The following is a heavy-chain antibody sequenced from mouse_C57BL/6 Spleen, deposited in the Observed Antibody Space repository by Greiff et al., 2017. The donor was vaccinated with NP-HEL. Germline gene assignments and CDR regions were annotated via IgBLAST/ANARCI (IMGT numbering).Heavy chain of an antibody. CDR2: INPPPVLT. V-gene: IGHV1-26*01. CDR3: ARATTVVGYDFDD. J-gene: IGHJ2*01. D-gene: IGHD1-1*01. Sequence: VQLQQSGPELVPPFSSVNLSCNYSFSPFPSSSLPFLPPLPFPLLAWIVAINPPPVLTSYNQKFKGKATLTVDKSSSTAYMELRSLTSEDSAGYYCARATTVVGYDFDDWGQGTTLTVSS. CDR1: FSPFPSSS.